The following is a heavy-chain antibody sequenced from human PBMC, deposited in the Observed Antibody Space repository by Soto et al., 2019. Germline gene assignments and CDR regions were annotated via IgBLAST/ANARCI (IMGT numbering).Heavy chain of an antibody. CDR3: ARGQRFSDWFDP. CDR1: GGTISGYY. CDR2: IYSSGNT. D-gene: IGHD3-3*01. Sequence: SDTLSLTCSVSGGTISGYYWTWIRQPAGKGLEWIGRIYSSGNTKYNPSLQSRVTMSLDTSNNQFSLRLTSVTAADTAVYYCARGQRFSDWFDPWGQGTLVTVSS. J-gene: IGHJ5*02. V-gene: IGHV4-4*07.